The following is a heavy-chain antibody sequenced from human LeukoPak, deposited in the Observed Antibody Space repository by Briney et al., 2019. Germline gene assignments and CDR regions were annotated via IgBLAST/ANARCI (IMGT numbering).Heavy chain of an antibody. J-gene: IGHJ4*02. D-gene: IGHD5-24*01. Sequence: PGGSLRLSCAASGFTFSNYGMHWVRQAPGKGLEWVAVIWSDGSNKYHADSVKGRFTISRDNSKNTVYLQMNSLRVDDTARYYCARCRLTVRYNLLTYWGQGTLVTVSS. CDR2: IWSDGSNK. CDR3: ARCRLTVRYNLLTY. CDR1: GFTFSNYG. V-gene: IGHV3-33*08.